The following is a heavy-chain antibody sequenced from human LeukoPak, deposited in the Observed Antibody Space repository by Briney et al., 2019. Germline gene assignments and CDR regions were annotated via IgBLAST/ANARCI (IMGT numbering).Heavy chain of an antibody. V-gene: IGHV3-21*01. Sequence: PGGSLRLSCAASGFTFSSYSMNWIRQAPGKGLEWVSSISSSTSYIYYADSVKGRFTISKDNAKNSLYLQMNSLRAEDTAVYYCARDSSIAVAGTGGYWGQGTLVTVSS. D-gene: IGHD6-19*01. CDR3: ARDSSIAVAGTGGY. J-gene: IGHJ4*02. CDR1: GFTFSSYS. CDR2: ISSSTSYI.